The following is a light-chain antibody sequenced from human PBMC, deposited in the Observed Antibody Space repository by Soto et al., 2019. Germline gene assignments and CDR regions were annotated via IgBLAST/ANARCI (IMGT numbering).Light chain of an antibody. V-gene: IGKV3-11*01. CDR3: QQRSNWPYT. CDR2: DAS. J-gene: IGKJ2*01. Sequence: EIVLTQSPATVSLSPGERATLSCRASQSVSSYLAWYQQKPGQAPRLLIYDASNRATGIPARFSGSGSGTDFTLTISSLEPEDCAVYYCQQRSNWPYTFGQGTKLEIK. CDR1: QSVSSY.